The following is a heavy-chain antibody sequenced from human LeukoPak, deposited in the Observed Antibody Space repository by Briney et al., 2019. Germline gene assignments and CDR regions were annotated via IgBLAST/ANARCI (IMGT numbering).Heavy chain of an antibody. D-gene: IGHD3-3*01. V-gene: IGHV1-8*01. CDR2: MNPDSGNT. CDR1: GYTFTDCD. CDR3: ARNSDYWSGYFPF. J-gene: IGHJ4*02. Sequence: GASVKVSCKXSGYTFTDCDINWVRQAPGQGLEWMGWMNPDSGNTGYAQKFEGRVTMTRDTSISTAYMELNYLRSDDTAVYYCARNSDYWSGYFPFWGQGALVTVSS.